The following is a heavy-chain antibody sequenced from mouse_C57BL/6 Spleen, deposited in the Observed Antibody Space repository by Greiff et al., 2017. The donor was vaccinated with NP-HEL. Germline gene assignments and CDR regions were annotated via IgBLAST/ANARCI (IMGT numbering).Heavy chain of an antibody. Sequence: VQLQQSGPELVKPGASVKIPCKASGYTFTDYNMDWVKQSHGKSLEWIGDINPNNGGTIYNQKFKGKATLTVDKSSSTAYMELRSLTSEDTAVYYCASGGDGYFYWGQGTLVTVSA. CDR1: GYTFTDYN. J-gene: IGHJ3*01. CDR3: ASGGDGYFY. V-gene: IGHV1-18*01. CDR2: INPNNGGT. D-gene: IGHD2-3*01.